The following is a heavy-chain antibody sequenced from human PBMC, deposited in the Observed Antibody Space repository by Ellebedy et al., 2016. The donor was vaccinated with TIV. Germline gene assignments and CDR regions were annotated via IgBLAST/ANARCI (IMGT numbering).Heavy chain of an antibody. CDR2: ISGDGDTT. J-gene: IGHJ4*02. Sequence: GGSLRLXXVASGFTFRNFFMSWVRQALGGGLEWISTISGDGDTTFSADSVKGRFTISRDNSRNTLYLQMDSLRAADTAVYYCYYGHYSGYWGQGTLVTVSS. V-gene: IGHV3-23*01. D-gene: IGHD4-17*01. CDR1: GFTFRNFF. CDR3: YYGHYSGY.